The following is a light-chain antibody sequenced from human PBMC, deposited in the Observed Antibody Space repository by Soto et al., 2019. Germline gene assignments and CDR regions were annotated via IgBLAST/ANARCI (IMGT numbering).Light chain of an antibody. CDR3: HQHNNWWT. CDR1: QSVSSN. CDR2: GAS. V-gene: IGKV3-15*01. Sequence: EIAMTQSPAPLSVSPGERATLSCRASQSVSSNLAWYQQKPGQAPRLLIYGASTRAAGIPARFSGSGSGTEFTLTITSLQSEDFAVYYCHQHNNWWTFGQGTKVDIK. J-gene: IGKJ1*01.